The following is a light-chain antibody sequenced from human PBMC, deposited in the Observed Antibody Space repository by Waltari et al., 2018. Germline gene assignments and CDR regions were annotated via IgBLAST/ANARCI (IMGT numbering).Light chain of an antibody. J-gene: IGLJ2*01. CDR3: NSRDSSGNHVI. Sequence: SSELTQDPTVSVALGQTVRITCQGDTLRDYYASWYQLKPGQAPVLLIDGKNNRPSGIPDRFSGSTSGNTSSLTITCAQAEDEADFYCNSRDSSGNHVIFGGGTKLTVL. CDR1: TLRDYY. V-gene: IGLV3-19*01. CDR2: GKN.